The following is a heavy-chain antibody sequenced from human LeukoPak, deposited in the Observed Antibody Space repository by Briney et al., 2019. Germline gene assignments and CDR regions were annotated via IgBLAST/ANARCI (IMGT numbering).Heavy chain of an antibody. V-gene: IGHV4-59*11. D-gene: IGHD3-16*02. CDR3: ARDVWGSYRRTSH. CDR1: GGSISSHY. J-gene: IGHJ4*02. Sequence: SETLSLNCTVSGGSISSHYWSWIRQPPGKGLEWIGYMYYSGSTTYNPSLKSRLTISVDTSKNLLSLKLSSVTAADTAVYYCARDVWGSYRRTSHWGQGTLVTVSS. CDR2: MYYSGST.